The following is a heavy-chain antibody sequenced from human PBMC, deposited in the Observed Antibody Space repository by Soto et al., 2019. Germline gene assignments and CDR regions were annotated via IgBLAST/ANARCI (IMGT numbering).Heavy chain of an antibody. CDR1: GGSFSDNY. J-gene: IGHJ4*02. CDR2: IHHGGTT. Sequence: SETLSLTXAVSGGSFSDNYWNWIRQPPGKGLEWIGEIHHGGTTSYNPSLKSRVTISVDTSKNQFSLKLSSVTAADTAVYYCARARGQLSVFVWGQGTLVTVSS. CDR3: ARARGQLSVFV. D-gene: IGHD6-6*01. V-gene: IGHV4-34*01.